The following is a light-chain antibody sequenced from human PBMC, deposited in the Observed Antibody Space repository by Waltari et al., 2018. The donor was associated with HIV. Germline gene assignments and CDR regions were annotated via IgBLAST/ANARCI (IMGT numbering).Light chain of an antibody. J-gene: IGLJ1*01. CDR2: RNN. V-gene: IGLV1-47*01. Sequence: QSVLTQPPSASGTPGQRVTISCSGSSSNLGSNYVSWYQQLPGTAPKLLIYRNNQRPSGVPDRFSGSKSGTSASLAISGLRSEDEADYYCAVWGDSLNSYVFGTGTEVTVL. CDR3: AVWGDSLNSYV. CDR1: SSNLGSNY.